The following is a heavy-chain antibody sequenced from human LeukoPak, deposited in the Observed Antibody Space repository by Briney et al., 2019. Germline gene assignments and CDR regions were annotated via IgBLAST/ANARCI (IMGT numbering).Heavy chain of an antibody. D-gene: IGHD4-11*01. V-gene: IGHV4-34*01. CDR1: GGSFSGYY. CDR2: INHSGST. CDR3: ARGQATVTRN. Sequence: SETLSLTCAVYGGSFSGYYWSWIRQPPGKGLEWIGEINHSGSTNYNPSLKSRVTISVDTSKNQFSLKLSSVTAAETAVYYGARGQATVTRNWGQGTLVTVSS. J-gene: IGHJ4*02.